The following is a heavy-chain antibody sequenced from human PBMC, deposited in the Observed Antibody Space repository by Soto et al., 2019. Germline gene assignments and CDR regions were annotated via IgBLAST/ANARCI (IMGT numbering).Heavy chain of an antibody. Sequence: SETLSLTCTVSGGSISSSSYYWGWIRQPPGKGLGWIGSIYYSGSTYYNPSLKSRVTISVDTSKNQFSLKLSSVTAADTAVYYCARRLDREEIWGQGTLVTVSS. CDR1: GGSISSSSYY. V-gene: IGHV4-39*01. CDR2: IYYSGST. CDR3: ARRLDREEI. D-gene: IGHD2-21*01. J-gene: IGHJ4*02.